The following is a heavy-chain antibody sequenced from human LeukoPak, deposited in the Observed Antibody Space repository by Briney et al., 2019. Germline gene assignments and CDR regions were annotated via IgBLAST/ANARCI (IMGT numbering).Heavy chain of an antibody. CDR3: ARDAHYAFDM. V-gene: IGHV3-21*04. CDR1: GFTFSTYS. CDR2: ISSSSRYM. Sequence: GGSLRLSCAASGFTFSTYSMNWVRQAPRKGLEWVSSISSSSRYMYYAGSVKGRFTISRDNAKNSLYLQMNSLRAEDTAVYYCARDAHYAFDMWGQGTMATVSS. J-gene: IGHJ3*02.